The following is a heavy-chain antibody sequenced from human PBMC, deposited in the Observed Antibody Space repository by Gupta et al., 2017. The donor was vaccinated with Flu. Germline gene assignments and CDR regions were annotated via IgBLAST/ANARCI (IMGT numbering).Heavy chain of an antibody. CDR1: SGYD. V-gene: IGHV3-48*03. CDR3: ARGDCDY. D-gene: IGHD2-21*01. Sequence: SGYDMSWGRQAPGKGLEWVSFMSSSGGPYYTDSVKGRFTIARDNAKNSVYRQMDSLRAEDTAFYYCARGDCDYWGQGTLVTVSS. CDR2: MSSSGGP. J-gene: IGHJ4*02.